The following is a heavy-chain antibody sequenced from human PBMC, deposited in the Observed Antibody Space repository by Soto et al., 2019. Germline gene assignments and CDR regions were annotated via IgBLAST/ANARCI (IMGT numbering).Heavy chain of an antibody. J-gene: IGHJ3*02. CDR3: ARHMRWVDTAGMDAFDI. Sequence: EVQLLESGGGLVQPGGSLRLSCAASGFTFSRHAMTWVRQAPGKGLEWVSSISDSGGTTYYADSVKGRFTISRDNSNNTMYLQINSGRAEDTATYYCARHMRWVDTAGMDAFDIWGQGTVVTVSS. D-gene: IGHD5-18*01. CDR2: ISDSGGTT. CDR1: GFTFSRHA. V-gene: IGHV3-23*01.